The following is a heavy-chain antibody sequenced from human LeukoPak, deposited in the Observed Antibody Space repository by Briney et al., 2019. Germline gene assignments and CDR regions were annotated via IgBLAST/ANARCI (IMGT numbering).Heavy chain of an antibody. CDR3: AREPEDIVVVPAAIEEDY. CDR1: GFTFSSYS. CDR2: ISSSSSYI. Sequence: TGGSLRLSCAASGFTFSSYSMNWVRQAPGKGLEWVSSISSSSSYIYYADSVKGRFTISRDNAKNSLYLHMNSLRAEDTAVYYCAREPEDIVVVPAAIEEDYWGQGTLVTVSS. D-gene: IGHD2-2*01. V-gene: IGHV3-21*01. J-gene: IGHJ4*02.